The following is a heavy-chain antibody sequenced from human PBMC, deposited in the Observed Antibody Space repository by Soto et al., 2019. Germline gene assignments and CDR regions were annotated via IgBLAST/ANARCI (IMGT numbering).Heavy chain of an antibody. Sequence: QLLLQESGPGLVKPSGTLSLTCAVSGGSIGTNNWWHWIRQSPGKGLEWIGEIHHTGSINYSPSHKSGVIMSIDESKNQFSLSLSSVTAADTAMYFCARERGAGTYQGFDYWGQGTLVTVSS. J-gene: IGHJ4*02. CDR3: ARERGAGTYQGFDY. CDR2: IHHTGSI. D-gene: IGHD1-26*01. CDR1: GGSIGTNNW. V-gene: IGHV4-4*02.